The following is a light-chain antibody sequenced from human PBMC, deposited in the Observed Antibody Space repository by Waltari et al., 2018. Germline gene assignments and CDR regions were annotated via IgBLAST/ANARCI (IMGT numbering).Light chain of an antibody. Sequence: QSALTQPPSASGSPGQSVTISCTGVGGYQYVSWYQLHPGRAPKLMIYEGIKRPSGVPDRVSGSKSGNTAALTVSGLQAEDEAHYYCSANAGNSNFVFGTGTKVTVL. V-gene: IGLV2-8*01. J-gene: IGLJ1*01. CDR1: VGGYQY. CDR2: EGI. CDR3: SANAGNSNFV.